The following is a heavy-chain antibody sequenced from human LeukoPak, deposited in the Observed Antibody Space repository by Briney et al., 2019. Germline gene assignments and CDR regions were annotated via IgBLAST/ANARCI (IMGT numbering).Heavy chain of an antibody. D-gene: IGHD1-26*01. V-gene: IGHV3-48*01. CDR2: ISSSSSTR. CDR1: GFTFSSYS. Sequence: GGSLRLSCAASGFTFSSYSMNWVRQAPGKGLEWVSYISSSSSTRYYADSVKGRFTISRDNAKNSLYMQMNSLRAEDTAVYCCARAGSGTDYWGQGTLVTVSS. CDR3: ARAGSGTDY. J-gene: IGHJ4*02.